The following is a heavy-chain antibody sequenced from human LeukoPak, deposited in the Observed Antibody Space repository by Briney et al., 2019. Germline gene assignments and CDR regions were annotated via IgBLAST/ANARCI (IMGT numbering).Heavy chain of an antibody. CDR1: GYTFTGYY. V-gene: IGHV1-2*02. D-gene: IGHD3-22*01. CDR3: ARDGGGNYYDSSGQSDAFDI. Sequence: ASVKVSCKASGYTFTGYYMHWVRQAPGQGLEWMGWINPNSGGTNYARKFQGRVTMTRDTSISTAYMELSRLRSDDTAVYYCARDGGGNYYDSSGQSDAFDIWGQGTMVTVSS. J-gene: IGHJ3*02. CDR2: INPNSGGT.